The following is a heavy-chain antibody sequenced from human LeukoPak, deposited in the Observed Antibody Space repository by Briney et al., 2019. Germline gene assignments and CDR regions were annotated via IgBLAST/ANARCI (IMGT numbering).Heavy chain of an antibody. V-gene: IGHV1-69*13. Sequence: GASVKVSCKASGGTFSSYAISWVRQAPGQGLEWMGGIIPIFGTANYAQKFQGRVTITADESTSTAYMELSSLRSEDTAVYYCARTRGLRFLEWFPHYYYYGMDVWGQGTTVTVSS. J-gene: IGHJ6*02. CDR3: ARTRGLRFLEWFPHYYYYGMDV. CDR1: GGTFSSYA. D-gene: IGHD3-3*01. CDR2: IIPIFGTA.